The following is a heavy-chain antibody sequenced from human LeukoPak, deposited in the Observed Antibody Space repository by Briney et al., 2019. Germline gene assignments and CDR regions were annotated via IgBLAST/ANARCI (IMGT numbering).Heavy chain of an antibody. CDR2: IKQDGSEK. J-gene: IGHJ4*02. D-gene: IGHD6-6*01. CDR1: GFTFSSHL. V-gene: IGHV3-7*01. CDR3: ARADLKYSSSSLLDY. Sequence: GGSLRLSCAASGFTFSSHLMSWVRQAPGKGLEWVANIKQDGSEKYYVDSVKGRFTISRDNAKNSLYLQMNSLRAEDTAVYYCARADLKYSSSSLLDYWGQGTLVTVSS.